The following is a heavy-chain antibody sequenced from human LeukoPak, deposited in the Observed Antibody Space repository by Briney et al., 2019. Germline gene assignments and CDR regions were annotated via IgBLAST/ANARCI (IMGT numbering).Heavy chain of an antibody. Sequence: QPGGSLRLSCAASGFTFSSYWMHWVRQAPGKGLVWVSRINSDGSSTSYADSVKGRFTISRDNAKNTLYLQMNSLRAEDTAVYYCARAAEAGDYVFHWGQGTLVTVSS. V-gene: IGHV3-74*01. D-gene: IGHD4-17*01. J-gene: IGHJ4*02. CDR1: GFTFSSYW. CDR2: INSDGSST. CDR3: ARAAEAGDYVFH.